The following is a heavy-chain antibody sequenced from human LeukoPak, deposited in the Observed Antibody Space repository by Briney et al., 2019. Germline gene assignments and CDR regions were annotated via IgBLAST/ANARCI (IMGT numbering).Heavy chain of an antibody. D-gene: IGHD5-12*01. CDR3: AKDRDSGYDYDAFDI. Sequence: GGSLRLSCAASGFTFSSYAMSWVRQAPGKGLEWVSSNSGSTGSTYYADSVKGRLTISRDNSRNTMYLQMNSLRAEDTAVYYCAKDRDSGYDYDAFDIWGQGTMVTVSS. CDR2: NSGSTGST. V-gene: IGHV3-23*01. CDR1: GFTFSSYA. J-gene: IGHJ3*02.